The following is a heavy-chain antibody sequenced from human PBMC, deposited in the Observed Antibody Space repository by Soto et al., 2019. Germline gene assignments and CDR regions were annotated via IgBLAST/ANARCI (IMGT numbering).Heavy chain of an antibody. CDR2: IYPGDSDT. J-gene: IGHJ4*02. V-gene: IGHV5-51*01. D-gene: IGHD3-9*01. CDR3: ARQPGIFRPSDCFDY. CDR1: GYGFTSYW. Sequence: GESLKISCKGSGYGFTSYWICWVRQMPGKGLEWPGIIYPGDSDTRYNPSFQGQVTISADKSISATYLQWSSLKASDTAVYYCARQPGIFRPSDCFDYWGRVTQVAV.